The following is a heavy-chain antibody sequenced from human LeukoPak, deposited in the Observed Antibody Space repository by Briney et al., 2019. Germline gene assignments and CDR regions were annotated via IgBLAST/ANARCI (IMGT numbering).Heavy chain of an antibody. CDR3: ARDSYYYGSGSSYYGMDV. D-gene: IGHD3-10*01. V-gene: IGHV4-59*01. CDR1: GGSISSYY. CDR2: IYYSGST. J-gene: IGHJ6*02. Sequence: SETLSLTCTVSGGSISSYYWSWIRQPPGKGLEWIGYIYYSGSTNYNPSLKSRVTISVDTSKNQFSLKLSSVTAADTAVYCCARDSYYYGSGSSYYGMDVWGQGTTVTVSS.